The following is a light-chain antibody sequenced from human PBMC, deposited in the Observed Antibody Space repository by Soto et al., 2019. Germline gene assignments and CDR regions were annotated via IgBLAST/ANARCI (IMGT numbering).Light chain of an antibody. Sequence: QSALTQPASVSGSPGQSITISCTGTSSDVGAYNFVSWYQQHPGKAPKLMIYDVSNRPSGVSNRISGSKSGNTVSLTISGLQAEDEADYYCTSHTSSGSLVFGTGTKVTVL. CDR3: TSHTSSGSLV. J-gene: IGLJ1*01. CDR2: DVS. V-gene: IGLV2-14*03. CDR1: SSDVGAYNF.